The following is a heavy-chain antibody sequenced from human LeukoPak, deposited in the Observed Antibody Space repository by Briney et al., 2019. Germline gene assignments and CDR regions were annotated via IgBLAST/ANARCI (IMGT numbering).Heavy chain of an antibody. CDR2: INHSGST. J-gene: IGHJ4*02. D-gene: IGHD6-13*01. V-gene: IGHV4-34*01. CDR1: GGSFSGYY. Sequence: SETLSLTCAVYGGSFSGYYWSWIRQPPGRGLEWIGEINHSGSTNYNPSLKSRVTISVDTSKNQISLKLSSVTAADTAGYYCARAGGYSSSWYIRYWGQGTLVTVSS. CDR3: ARAGGYSSSWYIRY.